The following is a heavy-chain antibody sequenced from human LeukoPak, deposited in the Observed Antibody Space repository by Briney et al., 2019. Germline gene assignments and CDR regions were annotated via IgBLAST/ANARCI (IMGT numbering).Heavy chain of an antibody. Sequence: GGSLRLSCSASGFSFSSYEMNWVRQAPGKGLEWISYITGSSDGKYYADSVKGRFTISRDNSNNTVFLQMNSLRAEDTAVYYCARDQGITVILVLNIDNWGQGTLVTVSS. V-gene: IGHV3-48*01. J-gene: IGHJ4*02. CDR1: GFSFSSYE. CDR2: ITGSSDGK. D-gene: IGHD3-22*01. CDR3: ARDQGITVILVLNIDN.